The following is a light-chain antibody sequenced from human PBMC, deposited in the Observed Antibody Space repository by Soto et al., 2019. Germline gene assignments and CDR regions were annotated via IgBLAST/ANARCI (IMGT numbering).Light chain of an antibody. CDR2: DAS. CDR3: QHYNSYSEA. J-gene: IGKJ1*01. Sequence: DIQMTQSPATLSASVGDRVTITCRASQSVRSWLAWYRQKPGRAPKFLIYDASSLESGVPSRFSGSGSGTEFTLTISNLQPDDFATYYCQHYNSYSEAFGQGTKVDIK. V-gene: IGKV1-5*01. CDR1: QSVRSW.